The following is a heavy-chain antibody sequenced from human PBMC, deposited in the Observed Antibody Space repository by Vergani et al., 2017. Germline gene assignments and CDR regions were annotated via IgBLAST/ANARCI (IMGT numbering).Heavy chain of an antibody. CDR2: INPNSGGT. Sequence: QVQLVQSGAEVKKPGASVKVSCKASGYTFTGYYMHWVRQAPGQGLEWMGWINPNSGGTNYAQKFQGWVTMTRDTSISPSYLELSRLRSDDTAVYYCARASYYDSSGYDYWGQATLVTVSS. D-gene: IGHD3-22*01. CDR1: GYTFTGYY. CDR3: ARASYYDSSGYDY. V-gene: IGHV1-2*04. J-gene: IGHJ4*02.